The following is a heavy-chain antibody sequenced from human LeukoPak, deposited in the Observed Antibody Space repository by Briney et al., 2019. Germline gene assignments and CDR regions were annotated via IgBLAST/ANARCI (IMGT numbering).Heavy chain of an antibody. CDR3: ARDPGGVKSSFDP. V-gene: IGHV4-31*03. CDR1: GGSISSGGYY. Sequence: PSETLSLTCTVSGGSISSGGYYWSWIRQHPGKGLEWIGYIYYSGSTYYNPSLKSRVTISVDKSKNQFSLKLSSVTAADTAVYYCARDPGGVKSSFDPWGQGTLVTVSS. D-gene: IGHD3-10*01. J-gene: IGHJ5*02. CDR2: IYYSGST.